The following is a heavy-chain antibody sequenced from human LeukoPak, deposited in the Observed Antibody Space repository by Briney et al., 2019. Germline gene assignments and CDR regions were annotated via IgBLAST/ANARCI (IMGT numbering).Heavy chain of an antibody. D-gene: IGHD3-10*01. CDR1: GFTFSDYY. CDR3: ARDYYDSGSYGGISFDY. CDR2: ISNSDGST. V-gene: IGHV3-23*01. Sequence: GGSLRLSCAASGFTFSDYYMSWIRQAPGKGLEWVSGISNSDGSTYNADSVKGRFIISRDDSKNTLYLQMNSLRAEDTAVYYCARDYYDSGSYGGISFDYWGQGTLVTVSS. J-gene: IGHJ4*02.